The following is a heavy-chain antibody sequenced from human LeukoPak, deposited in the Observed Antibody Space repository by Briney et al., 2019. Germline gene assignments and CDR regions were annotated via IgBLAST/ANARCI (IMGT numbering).Heavy chain of an antibody. D-gene: IGHD1-26*01. CDR1: GFTFSVYY. CDR2: ICISSSYI. CDR3: ARVRAHEYSASWFDP. V-gene: IGHV3-11*06. Sequence: GGSLRLSCAASGFTFSVYYMSWIRQAPGKGLEWVSYICISSSYINYADSVRRGFTISRNNAKNSLYLQMNALRAEDTAIYYCARVRAHEYSASWFDPWGQGTLVTVAS. J-gene: IGHJ5*02.